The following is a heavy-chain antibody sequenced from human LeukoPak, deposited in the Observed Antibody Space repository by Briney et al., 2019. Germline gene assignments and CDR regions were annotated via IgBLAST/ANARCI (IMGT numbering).Heavy chain of an antibody. CDR2: IIPIFGTA. D-gene: IGHD2-2*01. Sequence: SVKVSCKASGGTFSSYAISWVRQAPGQGLEWMGGIIPIFGTANYAQKFQGRVTITADKSTSTAYMELSSLRSEDTAVYYCARSAGCSSTSCYGGMRDYFDYWGQGTLVTVSS. CDR1: GGTFSSYA. CDR3: ARSAGCSSTSCYGGMRDYFDY. J-gene: IGHJ4*02. V-gene: IGHV1-69*06.